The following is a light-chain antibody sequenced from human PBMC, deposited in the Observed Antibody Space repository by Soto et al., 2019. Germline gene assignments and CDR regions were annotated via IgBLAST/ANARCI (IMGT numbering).Light chain of an antibody. V-gene: IGLV1-47*01. CDR2: RNN. CDR3: AAWDDSLSGVV. J-gene: IGLJ2*01. CDR1: SSNIGSKY. Sequence: QAVVTQPPSASGTPGQRVTISCSGTSSNIGSKYVCWYQQLPGTAPKLLIYRNNQRPSGVPDRFSGSKSGTSASLAISGLRSEDEADYYCAAWDDSLSGVVFGGGTKPPS.